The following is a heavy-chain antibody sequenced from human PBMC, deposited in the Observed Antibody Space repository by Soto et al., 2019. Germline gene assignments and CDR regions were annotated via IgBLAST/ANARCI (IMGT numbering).Heavy chain of an antibody. CDR3: ARDRSDSSRADSFDI. Sequence: EVQLVESGGGLIQPGGSLRLSCAVSGFGVSNTYMSWVRQAPGKGLEWISVIHRGRATYYADSVKGRFTISRDDSRNTVYLQMNSLTTEDTAVYFCARDRSDSSRADSFDIWGQGTMVTVSS. V-gene: IGHV3-53*01. D-gene: IGHD6-25*01. CDR1: GFGVSNTY. J-gene: IGHJ3*02. CDR2: IHRGRAT.